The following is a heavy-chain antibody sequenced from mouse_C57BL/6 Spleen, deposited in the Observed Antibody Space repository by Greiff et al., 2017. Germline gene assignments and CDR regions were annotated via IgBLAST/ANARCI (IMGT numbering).Heavy chain of an antibody. V-gene: IGHV6-3*01. J-gene: IGHJ3*01. D-gene: IGHD2-2*01. CDR3: TGGIYYGYRFAY. Sequence: EVQVEESGGGLVQPGGSMKISCVASGFTFSNYWINWIRQSPEKGLEWVAQISLKSDNYAKNYEESVKGRFTISRDDSKSSVYMQMNNLRAEDTGIYYCTGGIYYGYRFAYWGQGTLVTVSA. CDR1: GFTFSNYW. CDR2: ISLKSDNYAK.